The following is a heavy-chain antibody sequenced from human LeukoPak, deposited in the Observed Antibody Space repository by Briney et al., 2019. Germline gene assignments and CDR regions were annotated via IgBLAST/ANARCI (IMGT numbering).Heavy chain of an antibody. V-gene: IGHV3-21*01. CDR1: GFTFSSYN. Sequence: PGGSLRLSCAASGFTFSSYNMNWVRQAPGKGLEWVSSIKSSSSYIYYADSVKGRFTISRDNAKNSLYLQMNSLRVEDTAVYYCARDTAMEFYYSDYWGQGTLVTVSS. CDR3: ARDTAMEFYYSDY. J-gene: IGHJ4*02. D-gene: IGHD5-18*01. CDR2: IKSSSSYI.